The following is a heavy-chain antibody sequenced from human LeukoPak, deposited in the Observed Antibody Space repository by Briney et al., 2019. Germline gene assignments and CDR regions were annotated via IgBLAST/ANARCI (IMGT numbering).Heavy chain of an antibody. CDR1: GYTFTGHY. D-gene: IGHD6-19*01. Sequence: ASVKVSCKASGYTFTGHYMHWVRQAPGQGLEWMGWINPNSGGTNYVQNFQGRVTMTRDTSISTAYMELSRLRSDDTAVYYCAREVAVAGPHSFDYWGQGTLVIVSS. V-gene: IGHV1-2*02. CDR2: INPNSGGT. J-gene: IGHJ4*02. CDR3: AREVAVAGPHSFDY.